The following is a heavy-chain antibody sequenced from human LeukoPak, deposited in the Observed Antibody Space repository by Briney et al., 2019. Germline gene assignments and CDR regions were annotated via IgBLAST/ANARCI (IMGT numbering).Heavy chain of an antibody. Sequence: SQTLSLTCTVSGGSIGSGSYYWSWIRQPAGKGLEWIGRIYTSGSTNYNPSLKSRVTISVDTSKNQFSLKLSSVTAADTAVYYCARVGGRIVLMVYALDYWGQGTLVTVSS. CDR3: ARVGGRIVLMVYALDY. CDR1: GGSIGSGSYY. V-gene: IGHV4-61*02. CDR2: IYTSGST. J-gene: IGHJ4*02. D-gene: IGHD2-8*01.